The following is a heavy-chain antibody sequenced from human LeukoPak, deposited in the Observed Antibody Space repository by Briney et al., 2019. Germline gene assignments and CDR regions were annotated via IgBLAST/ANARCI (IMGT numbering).Heavy chain of an antibody. D-gene: IGHD2-21*02. CDR3: ARDPATSGDRNWYDP. J-gene: IGHJ5*02. V-gene: IGHV4-4*02. CDR2: IYHDGRT. CDR1: GDSINRNNW. Sequence: SETLSLTCAVSGDSINRNNWWSWVRQPPGKGLEWIGEIYHDGRTNYKPSLKSRVTMSVDKSKNQFSLSLTSVTAADTAVYYCARDPATSGDRNWYDPWGQGTLVIVSS.